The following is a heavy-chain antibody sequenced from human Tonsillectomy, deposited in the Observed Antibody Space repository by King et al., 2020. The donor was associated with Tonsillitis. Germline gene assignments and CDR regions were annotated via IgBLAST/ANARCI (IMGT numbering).Heavy chain of an antibody. CDR2: IYYSGST. J-gene: IGHJ3*02. D-gene: IGHD1-1*01. CDR3: AREISLADAFDI. CDR1: GGSISSYY. V-gene: IGHV4-59*01. Sequence: VQLQESGPGLVKPSETLSLTCTVSGGSISSYYWSWIRQPPGKGLEWIGYIYYSGSTNYNPSLKCRVTMSVDTSKGQFSLKLSSVTAADTAVYYCAREISLADAFDIWGQGTMVTVSS.